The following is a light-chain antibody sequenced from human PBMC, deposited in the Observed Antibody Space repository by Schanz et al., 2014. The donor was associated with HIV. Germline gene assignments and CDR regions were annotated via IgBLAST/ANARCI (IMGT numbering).Light chain of an antibody. J-gene: IGLJ2*01. CDR3: TTWDSTLSAVV. CDR2: GTH. V-gene: IGLV1-51*01. Sequence: QSVLTQPPSVSAAPGQRVTISCSGSAFNVGQNYVSWYQQLPGTAPKLLIYGTHDRLLEIPDRFSGSKTGTSATLAIVGLQTGDEADYYCTTWDSTLSAVVFGGGTKLTVL. CDR1: AFNVGQNY.